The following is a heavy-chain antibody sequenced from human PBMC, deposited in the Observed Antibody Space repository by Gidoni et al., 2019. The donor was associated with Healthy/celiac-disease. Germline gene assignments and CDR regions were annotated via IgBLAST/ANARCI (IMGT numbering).Heavy chain of an antibody. D-gene: IGHD1-26*01. J-gene: IGHJ4*02. CDR2: ISSNGGST. CDR3: ASGWELLGCLDY. V-gene: IGHV3-64*01. CDR1: GFTFSSYA. Sequence: EVQLVESGGGLVQPGGPLRISCAASGFTFSSYAMHWVRQAAGKGLEYVSAISSNGGSTYYANSVKGRFTISRDNSKNTLYPQVGSLRAEDMAVYYCASGWELLGCLDYWGQGTLVTVSS.